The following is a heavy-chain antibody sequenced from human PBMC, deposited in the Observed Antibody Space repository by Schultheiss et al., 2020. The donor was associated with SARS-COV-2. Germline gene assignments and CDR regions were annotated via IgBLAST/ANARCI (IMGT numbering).Heavy chain of an antibody. CDR2: IWYDGSNK. CDR3: ARGEYSSSGLFY. Sequence: GGSLRLSCAASGFAFSSYVLHWVRRAPGKGPEWVAVIWYDGSNKYYADSVKGRFTISRDKSKNTLYLQMNSLRAEDTAVYYCARGEYSSSGLFYWGQGTLVTVSS. J-gene: IGHJ4*02. D-gene: IGHD6-6*01. V-gene: IGHV3-33*08. CDR1: GFAFSSYV.